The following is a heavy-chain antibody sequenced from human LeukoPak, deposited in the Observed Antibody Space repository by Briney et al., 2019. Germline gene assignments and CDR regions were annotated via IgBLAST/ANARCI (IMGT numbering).Heavy chain of an antibody. V-gene: IGHV3-30*02. D-gene: IGHD3-10*01. CDR1: GFTFSSYG. CDR2: IRYDGSNK. J-gene: IGHJ4*02. CDR3: AKVALSITMVRGPPDY. Sequence: GGSLRLSCAASGFTFSSYGMHWVRQAPGKGLEWVAFIRYDGSNKYCADSVKGRFTISRDNSENTLYLQMNSLRAEDTAVYYCAKVALSITMVRGPPDYWGQGTLVTVSS.